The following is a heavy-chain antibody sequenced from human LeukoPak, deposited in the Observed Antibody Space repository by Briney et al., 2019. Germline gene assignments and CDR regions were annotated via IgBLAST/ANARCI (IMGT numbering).Heavy chain of an antibody. CDR1: GYTFTGYY. V-gene: IGHV1-2*02. CDR2: INPNSGGT. D-gene: IGHD2-15*01. CDR3: ARSPVVAAPNNLFDP. Sequence: GASVKVSCKASGYTFTGYYMHWVRPAPGQGLEWMGWINPNSGGTNYAQKFQGRVTMTRDTSISTAYMELSRLRSDDTAVYYCARSPVVAAPNNLFDPWGQGTLVTVSS. J-gene: IGHJ5*02.